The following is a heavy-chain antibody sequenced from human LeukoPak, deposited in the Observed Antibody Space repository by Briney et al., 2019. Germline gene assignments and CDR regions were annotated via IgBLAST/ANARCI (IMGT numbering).Heavy chain of an antibody. D-gene: IGHD3-9*01. CDR3: ARPTHCRARYCDPPAGPWGFDS. J-gene: IGHJ4*02. CDR1: GGSMSLSTYY. V-gene: IGHV4-39*01. CDR2: IYHSGSA. Sequence: SETLSLTCTVSGGSMSLSTYYWGWIRQPPGMGLEWIGLIYHSGSAYYNASLESRVAISIDTSKGQFSLRLTSVAPAHTALYFCARPTHCRARYCDPPAGPWGFDSWGQGALVIVSS.